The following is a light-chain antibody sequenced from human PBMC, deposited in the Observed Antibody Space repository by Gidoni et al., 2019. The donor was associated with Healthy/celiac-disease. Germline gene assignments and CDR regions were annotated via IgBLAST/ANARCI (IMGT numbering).Light chain of an antibody. CDR1: QSVLYSSNNKNY. CDR3: QQYYSTPPLT. CDR2: WAS. J-gene: IGKJ4*01. Sequence: DLVMTQSPDSLAVSLGERATINCKSSQSVLYSSNNKNYLAWYQQKPGQPPKLLIYWASTRESGVPDRFSGSGSGTDFTLTISSLQAEDVAVYYCQQYYSTPPLTFXGXTKVEIK. V-gene: IGKV4-1*01.